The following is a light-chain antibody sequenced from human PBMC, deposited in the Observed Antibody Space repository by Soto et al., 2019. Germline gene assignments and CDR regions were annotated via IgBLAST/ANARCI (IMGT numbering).Light chain of an antibody. Sequence: QSVLTQPPSASGTPGQRVTISCTGTSSDVGAYNYVSWYQQHPGKAPKLMIYDVIQRPSGVPARFSGSKSGNTASLTVSGLQPEDEADYYCCSYTTSSTYVFGTGTKLTVL. J-gene: IGLJ1*01. CDR3: CSYTTSSTYV. CDR2: DVI. CDR1: SSDVGAYNY. V-gene: IGLV2-8*01.